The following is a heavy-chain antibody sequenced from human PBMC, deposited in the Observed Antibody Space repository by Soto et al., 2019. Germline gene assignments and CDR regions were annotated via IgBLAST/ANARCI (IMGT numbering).Heavy chain of an antibody. CDR3: ARIIPGYCTGGSCYDGGS. Sequence: SETLSLTCTVSCASISSSSYYWGWIRQPPGKGLDWIGNMYYSGSTYYNPSLKSRVTIFVETSKNQFSLKLSSVTAADTAVYYCARIIPGYCTGGSCYDGGSWGPGNLVTVPQ. J-gene: IGHJ5*02. D-gene: IGHD2-15*01. V-gene: IGHV4-39*01. CDR1: CASISSSSYY. CDR2: MYYSGST.